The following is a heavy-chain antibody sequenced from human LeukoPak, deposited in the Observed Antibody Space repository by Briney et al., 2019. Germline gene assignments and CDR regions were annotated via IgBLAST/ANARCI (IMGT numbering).Heavy chain of an antibody. CDR3: ATGTAIFYYYYYMDV. Sequence: GGSLRLSCAASGFTFSDYYMSWIRQAPGKGLEWVSYISSSGSTIYYADSVKGRFTISRDNAKNSLYLQMNSLRAEDTAVYYCATGTAIFYYYYYMDVWGKGTTVTVSS. J-gene: IGHJ6*03. V-gene: IGHV3-11*01. CDR1: GFTFSDYY. D-gene: IGHD1-1*01. CDR2: ISSSGSTI.